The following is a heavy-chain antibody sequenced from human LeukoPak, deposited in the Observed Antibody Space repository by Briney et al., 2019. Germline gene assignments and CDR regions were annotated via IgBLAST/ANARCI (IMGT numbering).Heavy chain of an antibody. CDR1: GFTVSSNY. CDR2: IYSGGST. CDR3: ARGCPNGDDAFDI. J-gene: IGHJ3*02. Sequence: GGSLRLSCAASGFTVSSNYMSRVRQAPGKGLGWVSDIYSGGSTYYADSVKGRITISRDNSKNKLYLQMNSLRAEDTAVYYYARGCPNGDDAFDIWGQGTMVTVSS. V-gene: IGHV3-66*01. D-gene: IGHD7-27*01.